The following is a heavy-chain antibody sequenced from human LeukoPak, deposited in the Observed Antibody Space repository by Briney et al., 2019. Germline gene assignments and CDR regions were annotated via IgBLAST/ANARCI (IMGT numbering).Heavy chain of an antibody. V-gene: IGHV1-24*01. D-gene: IGHD1-26*01. CDR1: GYTLTELS. CDR3: ATAPVGASELYYFDY. Sequence: ASVKISCXVSGYTLTELSMHWVRQAPGKGLEWMGGFDPEDGETIYAQKFQGRVTMTEDTSTDTAYMELSSLRSEDTAVYYCATAPVGASELYYFDYWGQGTLVTVSS. CDR2: FDPEDGET. J-gene: IGHJ4*02.